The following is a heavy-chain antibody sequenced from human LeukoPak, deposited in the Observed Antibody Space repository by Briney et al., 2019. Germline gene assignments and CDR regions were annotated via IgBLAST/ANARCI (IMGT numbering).Heavy chain of an antibody. J-gene: IGHJ4*02. Sequence: SQTLSLTCTVSGDSISSGDYYWSWIRQPPGKGLEWIGYIYYSGSTYYNPSLKSRVTISVDTSKNQFSLKLSSVTAADTAVYYCARDLLNEGNHLDYWGQGTLVTVSS. CDR1: GDSISSGDYY. CDR2: IYYSGST. V-gene: IGHV4-30-4*01. D-gene: IGHD4-23*01. CDR3: ARDLLNEGNHLDY.